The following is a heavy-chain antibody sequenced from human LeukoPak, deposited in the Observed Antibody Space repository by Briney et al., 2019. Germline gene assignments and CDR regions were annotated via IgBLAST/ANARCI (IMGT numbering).Heavy chain of an antibody. Sequence: SETLSLTCTVSGGSISSGSYYWSWIRQPAGKGLEWIGRIYTSGSTNYNPSLKSRVTISLDTSRNQFSLKLNSVTAADTAVYYCARIIVGATLKNAFDIWGQGTMVTVSS. CDR3: ARIIVGATLKNAFDI. CDR1: GGSISSGSYY. V-gene: IGHV4-61*02. D-gene: IGHD1-26*01. CDR2: IYTSGST. J-gene: IGHJ3*02.